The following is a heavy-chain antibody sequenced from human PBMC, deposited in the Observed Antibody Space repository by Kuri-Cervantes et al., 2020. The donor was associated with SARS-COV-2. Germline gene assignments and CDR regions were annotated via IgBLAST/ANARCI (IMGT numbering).Heavy chain of an antibody. J-gene: IGHJ4*02. CDR2: ISAYNGNT. Sequence: ASVKVSCKASGYTFTSYGISWVRQAPGQGLEWMGWISAYNGNTNYAQKLQGRVTMTTDTSTSTAYMELRSLRSDDTAVYYCAREGSSSWYRTKGGYFDYWGQGTLVTVSS. CDR1: GYTFTSYG. CDR3: AREGSSSWYRTKGGYFDY. V-gene: IGHV1-18*01. D-gene: IGHD6-13*01.